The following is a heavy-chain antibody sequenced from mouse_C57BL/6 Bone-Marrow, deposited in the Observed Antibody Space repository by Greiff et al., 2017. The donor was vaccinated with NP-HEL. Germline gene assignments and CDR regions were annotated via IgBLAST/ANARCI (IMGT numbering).Heavy chain of an antibody. CDR3: ALLLRFSYYAMDY. CDR2: VYPYNGGT. CDR1: GFTFTDYY. J-gene: IGHJ4*01. V-gene: IGHV1-36*01. D-gene: IGHD1-1*01. Sequence: EVKLVESGPVLVKPGPSVKISCKASGFTFTDYYMPWVKQSHGKSLEWIGLVYPYNGGTSYNQKFKGKATLTVDTSSSTAYMELNSLTSEDSAVYYCALLLRFSYYAMDYWGQGTSVTVSS.